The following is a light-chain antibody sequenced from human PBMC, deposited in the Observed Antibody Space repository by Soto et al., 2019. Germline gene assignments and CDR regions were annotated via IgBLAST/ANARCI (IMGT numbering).Light chain of an antibody. V-gene: IGKV3-11*01. Sequence: TESPAPLSLSPGERGTLAWRPSQSISNSLAWYQQKPGQAPMLLIYDASIRATGIPARFSGSGSGTDFTLTISSLEPEDFALYYCQQRSTWPLTFGPGTKVDIK. J-gene: IGKJ3*01. CDR2: DAS. CDR1: QSISNS. CDR3: QQRSTWPLT.